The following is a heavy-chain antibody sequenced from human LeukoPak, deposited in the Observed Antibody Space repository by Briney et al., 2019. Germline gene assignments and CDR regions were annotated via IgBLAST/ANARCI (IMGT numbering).Heavy chain of an antibody. CDR3: AREAYSSSMDV. V-gene: IGHV4-4*07. CDR1: GGSISSYY. J-gene: IGHJ6*03. Sequence: SETLSLTCTVSGGSISSYYWSWIRQPAGKGLEWIGRIYSSGSINYNPSLKSRVTMSVDTSKNQFSLNLRFMTAADTAVYYCAREAYSSSMDVWGKGTTVTVSS. CDR2: IYSSGSI. D-gene: IGHD6-6*01.